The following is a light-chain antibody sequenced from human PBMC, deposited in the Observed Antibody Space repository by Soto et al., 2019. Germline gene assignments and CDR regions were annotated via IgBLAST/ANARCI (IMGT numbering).Light chain of an antibody. J-gene: IGKJ1*01. V-gene: IGKV1-5*01. CDR2: DAS. Sequence: DIQMTQSPSTPSASVGDRVTITFRASQSLSTWLAWFQQKPGKAPKLLIYDASSLESGVPSRFRGSGSGTEFTLTISSLQPDDFATYYCHQYNSYWTFGQGTKVDIK. CDR3: HQYNSYWT. CDR1: QSLSTW.